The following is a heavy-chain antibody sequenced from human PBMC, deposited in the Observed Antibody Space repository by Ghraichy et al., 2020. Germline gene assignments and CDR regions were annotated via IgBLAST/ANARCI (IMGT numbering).Heavy chain of an antibody. Sequence: SETLSLTCAVYGGSFSGYYWSWIRQPPGKGLEWIGEINHSGSTNYNPSLKSRVTISVDTSKNQFSLKLSSVTAADTAVYYCARGRRWLQDNWFDPWGQGTLVTVSS. V-gene: IGHV4-34*01. J-gene: IGHJ5*02. CDR3: ARGRRWLQDNWFDP. CDR1: GGSFSGYY. CDR2: INHSGST. D-gene: IGHD5-24*01.